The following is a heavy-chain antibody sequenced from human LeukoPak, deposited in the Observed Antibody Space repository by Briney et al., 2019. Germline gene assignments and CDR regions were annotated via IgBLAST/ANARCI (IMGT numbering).Heavy chain of an antibody. Sequence: GGSLRLSCAASGFTFSSYPMSWVRQAPAKGLQWVSAISGGGGSAYYADSVKGRFTISRDNSKSTLYLQMNSLRAEDTAIYYCAARPLLPPRFDYWGQGTLVTVSS. CDR1: GFTFSSYP. CDR2: ISGGGGSA. V-gene: IGHV3-23*01. D-gene: IGHD2-15*01. J-gene: IGHJ4*02. CDR3: AARPLLPPRFDY.